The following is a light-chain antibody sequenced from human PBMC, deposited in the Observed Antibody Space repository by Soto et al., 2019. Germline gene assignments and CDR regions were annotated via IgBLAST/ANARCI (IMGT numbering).Light chain of an antibody. V-gene: IGKV3-15*01. J-gene: IGKJ5*01. CDR3: QQYGSSLSIT. Sequence: TQSPPTLSASVGDRVTITCGASQSIDGNLAWYQQRPGQAPRLLINAASTRATGVPARFSGSGSGTDFTLTISSLQSQDFAVYYCQQYGSSLSITFGQGTRLEIK. CDR2: AAS. CDR1: QSIDGN.